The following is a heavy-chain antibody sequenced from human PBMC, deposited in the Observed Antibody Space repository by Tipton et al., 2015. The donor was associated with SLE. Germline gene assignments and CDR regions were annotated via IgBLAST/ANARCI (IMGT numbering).Heavy chain of an antibody. Sequence: TLSLTCSVSGVSISTYYWSWIRQSPGKGLEWIGFFYFSGSTYYNPSLKSRVTISVDTSKNQFSLKLSSVTAADTAVYYCARDRRGWYFDLWGRGTLVTVSS. CDR1: GVSISTYY. CDR3: ARDRRGWYFDL. J-gene: IGHJ2*01. CDR2: FYFSGST. V-gene: IGHV4-59*12. D-gene: IGHD3-10*01.